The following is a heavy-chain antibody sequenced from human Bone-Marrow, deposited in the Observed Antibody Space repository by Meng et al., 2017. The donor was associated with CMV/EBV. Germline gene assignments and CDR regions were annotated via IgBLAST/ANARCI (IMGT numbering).Heavy chain of an antibody. CDR1: GYTFTSYG. CDR2: ISAYNGNT. Sequence: ASVKVSCKASGYTFTSYGISWVRQAPGQGLEWMGWISAYNGNTNYAQKLQGRVTMTTDTSTSTAYMELRSLRSDDTAVYYCARGGVLRFLEWLATGDAFDIWGQGTMVNV. V-gene: IGHV1-18*01. J-gene: IGHJ3*02. D-gene: IGHD3-3*01. CDR3: ARGGVLRFLEWLATGDAFDI.